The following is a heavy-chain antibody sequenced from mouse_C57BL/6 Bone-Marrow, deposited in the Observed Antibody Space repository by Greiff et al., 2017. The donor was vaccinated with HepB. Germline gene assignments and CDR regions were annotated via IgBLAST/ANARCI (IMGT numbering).Heavy chain of an antibody. CDR3: ARDSIYYGNYDAMDY. V-gene: IGHV7-1*01. CDR1: GFTFSDFY. Sequence: EVNVVESGGGLVQSGRSLRLSCATSGFTFSDFYMEWVRQAPGKGLEWIAASRNKANDYTTEYSASVKGRFIVSRDTSQSILYLQMNALRAEDTAIYYCARDSIYYGNYDAMDYWGQGTSVTVSS. CDR2: SRNKANDYTT. J-gene: IGHJ4*01. D-gene: IGHD2-1*01.